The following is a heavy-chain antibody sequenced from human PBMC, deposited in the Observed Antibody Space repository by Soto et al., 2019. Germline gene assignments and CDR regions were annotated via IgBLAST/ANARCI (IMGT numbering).Heavy chain of an antibody. D-gene: IGHD4-17*01. CDR1: GFTFSSYG. CDR3: AKDLARAVTTSSYFDY. J-gene: IGHJ4*02. V-gene: IGHV3-30*18. CDR2: ISYDGSNK. Sequence: PGGSLRLSCAASGFTFSSYGMHWVRQAPGKGLEWVAVISYDGSNKYYADSVKGRFTISRDNSKNTLYLQMNSLRAEDTAVYYCAKDLARAVTTSSYFDYWGQGTLVTVS.